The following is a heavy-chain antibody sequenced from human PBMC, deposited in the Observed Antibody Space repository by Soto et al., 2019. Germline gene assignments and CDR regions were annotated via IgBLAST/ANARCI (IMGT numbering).Heavy chain of an antibody. Sequence: GGSLRLSCAASGFTFSSYGMHWVRQAPGKGLEWVAVIWYDGSNKYYADSVKGRFTISRDNSKNTLYLQMNSLRAEDTAVYHCARGYYDSSGYGLWGQGTLVTVSS. V-gene: IGHV3-33*01. J-gene: IGHJ4*02. CDR1: GFTFSSYG. CDR2: IWYDGSNK. CDR3: ARGYYDSSGYGL. D-gene: IGHD3-22*01.